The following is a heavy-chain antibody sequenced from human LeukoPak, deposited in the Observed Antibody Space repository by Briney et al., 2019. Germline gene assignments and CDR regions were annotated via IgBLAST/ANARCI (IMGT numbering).Heavy chain of an antibody. CDR1: GGSISSSSYY. D-gene: IGHD3-3*01. CDR2: IYYSGST. CDR3: ARFSYYDFWSGYSNWFDP. V-gene: IGHV4-39*01. J-gene: IGHJ5*02. Sequence: SETLSLTCTVSGGSISSSSYYWGWIRQPPGKGLEWIGSIYYSGSTYYNPSLKSRVTISVDTSKNQFSLKLSSVTAADTAVYYCARFSYYDFWSGYSNWFDPWGQGTLVTVSS.